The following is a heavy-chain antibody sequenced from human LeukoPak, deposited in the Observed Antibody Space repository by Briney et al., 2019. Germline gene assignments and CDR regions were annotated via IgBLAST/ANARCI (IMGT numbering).Heavy chain of an antibody. CDR2: INPNSGGT. J-gene: IGHJ6*02. Sequence: ASVKVSCKASGYTFTGYYMHWVRQAPGQRLEWMGWINPNSGGTNYAQKFQGRVTMTRDTSISTAYMELSRLRSDDTAVYYCARDRFWSGTYPDYYGMDVWGQGTTVTVSS. D-gene: IGHD3-3*01. V-gene: IGHV1-2*02. CDR3: ARDRFWSGTYPDYYGMDV. CDR1: GYTFTGYY.